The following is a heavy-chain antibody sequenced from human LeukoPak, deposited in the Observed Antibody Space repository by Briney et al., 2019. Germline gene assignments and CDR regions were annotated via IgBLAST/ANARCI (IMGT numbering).Heavy chain of an antibody. J-gene: IGHJ4*02. V-gene: IGHV4-4*07. CDR3: ARGDSSGSFDY. D-gene: IGHD3-22*01. CDR1: GGSISSYY. Sequence: SETLSLTCTVSGGSISSYYWSWIWQPAGKGLEWIGRVYTNGNTNYNPSFKSRVTMSVDTSKNQFFLKLSSVTAADTAVYYCARGDSSGSFDYWGQGTLVTVSS. CDR2: VYTNGNT.